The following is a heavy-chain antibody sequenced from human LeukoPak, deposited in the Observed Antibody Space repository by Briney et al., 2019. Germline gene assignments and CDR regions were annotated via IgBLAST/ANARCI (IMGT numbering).Heavy chain of an antibody. V-gene: IGHV4-61*08. Sequence: SQTLSLTCTVSGGSISSGGYYWSWIRQPPGKGLEWIGYIYYSGSTNYNPSLKSRVTISVDTSKNQFSLKLSSVTAADTAVYYCARGDDSSGYYQAYYFDYWGQGTLVTVSS. CDR3: ARGDDSSGYYQAYYFDY. CDR1: GGSISSGGYY. D-gene: IGHD3-22*01. J-gene: IGHJ4*02. CDR2: IYYSGST.